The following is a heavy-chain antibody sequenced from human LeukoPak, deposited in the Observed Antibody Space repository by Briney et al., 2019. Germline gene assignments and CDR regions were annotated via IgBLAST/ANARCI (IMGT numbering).Heavy chain of an antibody. CDR2: IKQDGSEK. Sequence: GVSLRLSCAASGLTFSSYAMSWVRQAPGKGLEWVANIKQDGSEKYYVDSVKGRFTISRDNAKNSLYLQMNSLRAEDTAMYYCARTVYGDYGDWFDPWGQGTLVTVSS. CDR1: GLTFSSYA. J-gene: IGHJ5*02. CDR3: ARTVYGDYGDWFDP. V-gene: IGHV3-7*01. D-gene: IGHD4-17*01.